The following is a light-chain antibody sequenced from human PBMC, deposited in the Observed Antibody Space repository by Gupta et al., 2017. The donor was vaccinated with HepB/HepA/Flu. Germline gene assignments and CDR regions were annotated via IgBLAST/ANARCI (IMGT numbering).Light chain of an antibody. CDR1: QSIGSG. Sequence: IVLTQSPSFQSVTPKEKVTITCRASQSIGSGLHWYQQKPDQSPKLLIKYASQSFSGVPSRFSGSGSGTDFTLTINSLEAEDVATYYCHQTSSLPWTFGQGTKVEIK. CDR2: YAS. V-gene: IGKV6-21*01. CDR3: HQTSSLPWT. J-gene: IGKJ1*01.